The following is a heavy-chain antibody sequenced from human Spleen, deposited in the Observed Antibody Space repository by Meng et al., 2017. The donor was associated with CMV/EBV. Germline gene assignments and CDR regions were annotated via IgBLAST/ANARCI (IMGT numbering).Heavy chain of an antibody. J-gene: IGHJ4*02. D-gene: IGHD2-15*01. CDR3: VTNLYCSGGSCRNY. V-gene: IGHV3-74*03. CDR1: GFTFSGDW. Sequence: GESLKISCAASGFTFSGDWMHWVRQAPGKGLMLVSRINSDGTTTEYADSVKGRFTISRDNANSTLYLVLSSLRAEDTAVYYCVTNLYCSGGSCRNYWGQGTLVTVPQ. CDR2: INSDGTTT.